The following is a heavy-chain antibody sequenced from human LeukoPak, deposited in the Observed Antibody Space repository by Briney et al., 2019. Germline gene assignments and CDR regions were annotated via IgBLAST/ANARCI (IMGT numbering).Heavy chain of an antibody. J-gene: IGHJ4*02. Sequence: GASVKVSCKASGGTFSSYAISWVRQAPGQGLEWMGRIIPILGIANYAQKFQGRVTITADKSTSTAYMELSSLRSEDTAVYYCARDPRHDLFPFDYWGQGTLVTVSS. V-gene: IGHV1-69*04. CDR2: IIPILGIA. CDR3: ARDPRHDLFPFDY. CDR1: GGTFSSYA. D-gene: IGHD3-3*01.